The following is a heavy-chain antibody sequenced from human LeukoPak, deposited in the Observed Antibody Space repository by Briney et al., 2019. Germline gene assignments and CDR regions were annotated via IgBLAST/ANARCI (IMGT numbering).Heavy chain of an antibody. CDR2: IYYSGST. J-gene: IGHJ4*02. D-gene: IGHD1-26*01. Sequence: SQTLSLTCTVSGGSISRGDYYWSWIRQPPGKGLEWIGYIYYSGSTYYNPSLKSRVTISVDTSKNQFSLKLSSVTAADTAVYYCARGKGGSYPYYFDYWGQGTLVTVSS. CDR1: GGSISRGDYY. V-gene: IGHV4-30-4*08. CDR3: ARGKGGSYPYYFDY.